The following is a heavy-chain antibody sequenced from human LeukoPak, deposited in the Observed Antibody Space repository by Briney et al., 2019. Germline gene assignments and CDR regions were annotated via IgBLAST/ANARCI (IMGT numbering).Heavy chain of an antibody. J-gene: IGHJ6*04. CDR3: AREEGYCSGGSCYYYGMDV. V-gene: IGHV1-46*01. CDR2: INPSGGST. Sequence: ASVKVSCKASGYTFTSYYMHWVRQAPGQGFEWMGIINPSGGSTSYAQKFQGRVTMTRDTSTSTVYMELSSLRSEDTAVYYCAREEGYCSGGSCYYYGMDVWGKGTTVTVSS. D-gene: IGHD2-15*01. CDR1: GYTFTSYY.